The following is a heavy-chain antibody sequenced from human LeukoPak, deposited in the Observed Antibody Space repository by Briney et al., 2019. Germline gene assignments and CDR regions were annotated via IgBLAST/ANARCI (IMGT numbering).Heavy chain of an antibody. CDR3: ARGGLLPLDY. J-gene: IGHJ4*02. V-gene: IGHV1-8*03. CDR1: GYTFTSYD. D-gene: IGHD2-15*01. Sequence: GASVKVSCKASGYTFTSYDINWGRQAPGQGVEWMGWMNPNSGNTGYAQKSQGRVTNTRNTSISTAYVELSSLRSEDTAVYYCARGGLLPLDYWGQGTLVTVSS. CDR2: MNPNSGNT.